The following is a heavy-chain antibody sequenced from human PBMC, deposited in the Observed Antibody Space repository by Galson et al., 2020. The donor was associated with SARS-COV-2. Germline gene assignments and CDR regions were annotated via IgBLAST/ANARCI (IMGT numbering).Heavy chain of an antibody. J-gene: IGHJ6*02. CDR1: SGAIPSGNYY. V-gene: IGHV4-61*02. CDR3: ARGNSPCVTMFVIVTGPCGMDV. CDR2: ITTRGNT. Sequence: QTPSLTCTVPSGAIPSGNYYCSWIRQPAGHGLGWHGRITTRGNTNYKPSLWSQLTISVDTSKNQFSLKLRSVTAADTAVYYCARGNSPCVTMFVIVTGPCGMDVWGQGTTVTVSS. D-gene: IGHD3-3*01.